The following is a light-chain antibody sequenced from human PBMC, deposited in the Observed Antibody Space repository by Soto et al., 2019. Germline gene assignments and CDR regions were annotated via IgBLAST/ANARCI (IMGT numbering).Light chain of an antibody. Sequence: EIVLTQSPGTLSLSPGERATLSCRASQSVSSSYLAWYQQTAGQAPSLLIYDASTRATGIPDRFSGRGSGTDFTLSISSLESEDFAMYYCQQYSNSSVTFGEGTKLEIK. V-gene: IGKV3-20*01. CDR3: QQYSNSSVT. CDR2: DAS. CDR1: QSVSSSY. J-gene: IGKJ4*01.